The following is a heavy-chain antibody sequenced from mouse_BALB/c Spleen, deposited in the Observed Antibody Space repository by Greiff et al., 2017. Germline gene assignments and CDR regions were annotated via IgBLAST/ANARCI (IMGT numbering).Heavy chain of an antibody. Sequence: QVQLKQSGPGLVQPSQSLSITCTASGFSFASYGVHWVRQSPGKGLEWLGVIWSGGSTDYNAAFISRLSISKDNSKSQVFFKMNSLQANDSAIYYCARTGDGNYLDYWGQGTTLTVSS. CDR1: GFSFASYG. D-gene: IGHD2-1*01. CDR3: ARTGDGNYLDY. J-gene: IGHJ2*01. CDR2: IWSGGST. V-gene: IGHV2-2*02.